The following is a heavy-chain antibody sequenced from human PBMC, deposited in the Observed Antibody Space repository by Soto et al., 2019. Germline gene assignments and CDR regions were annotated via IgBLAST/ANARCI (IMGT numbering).Heavy chain of an antibody. CDR3: ARLRWEQPWVFDY. Sequence: QVQLQQWGAGLLKPSETLSLTCGVYGGSFSGYYWSWIRQPPVKGLEWIGEINHSGGTNYNPSLKSRVTISVDTSKNQFSLKLSSVTAADTAVFYCARLRWEQPWVFDYWGQGTLVTVSS. V-gene: IGHV4-34*02. D-gene: IGHD1-26*01. CDR1: GGSFSGYY. CDR2: INHSGGT. J-gene: IGHJ4*02.